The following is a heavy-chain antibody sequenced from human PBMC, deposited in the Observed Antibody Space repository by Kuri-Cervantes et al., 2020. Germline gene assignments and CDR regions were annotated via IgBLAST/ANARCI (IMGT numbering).Heavy chain of an antibody. CDR2: IYYSGST. D-gene: IGHD3-10*01. CDR1: SGSISSSSYY. Sequence: SETLSLACTVSSGSISSSSYYWGWIRQPPGKGLEWIGSIYYSGSTYYNPSLKSRVTISVDTSKNQFSLKLSSVTAADTAVYYCAREGFGESHIGNWFDPWGQGTLVTVSS. J-gene: IGHJ5*02. CDR3: AREGFGESHIGNWFDP. V-gene: IGHV4-39*07.